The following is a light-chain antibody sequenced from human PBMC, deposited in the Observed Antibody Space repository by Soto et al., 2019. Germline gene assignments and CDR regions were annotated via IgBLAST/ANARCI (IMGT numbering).Light chain of an antibody. J-gene: IGKJ4*01. CDR3: QKYDTTPLT. V-gene: IGKV1-27*01. CDR2: GAS. Sequence: DIQMTQSPSSLSASVGDRVTITCRASQGISNYSAWYQQKPGEAPSLLIYGASTLHSGVPSRFSGSGSGTVFILTITSLQPEDVATYYCQKYDTTPLTFGGGTKVEIK. CDR1: QGISNY.